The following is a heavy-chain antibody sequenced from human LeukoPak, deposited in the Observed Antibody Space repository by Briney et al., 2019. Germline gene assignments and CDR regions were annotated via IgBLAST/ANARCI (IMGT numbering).Heavy chain of an antibody. Sequence: GGSLRLSCAASGFTFSSYSMNWVRQAPGKGLEWVSSISSSSSYIYYADSVKGRFTISRDNAKNSLYLQMNSHTAEGTAVYYCARVNKVGSGWYYFDYWGQGTLVTVSS. J-gene: IGHJ4*02. V-gene: IGHV3-21*01. CDR1: GFTFSSYS. CDR2: ISSSSSYI. D-gene: IGHD6-19*01. CDR3: ARVNKVGSGWYYFDY.